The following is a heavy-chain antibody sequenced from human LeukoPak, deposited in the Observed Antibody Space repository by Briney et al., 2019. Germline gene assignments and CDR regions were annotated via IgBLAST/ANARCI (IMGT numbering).Heavy chain of an antibody. CDR2: IYYSGST. J-gene: IGHJ3*02. Sequence: PSETLSLTCTVSGGSISSSSYYWGWIRQPPGKGLEWIGSIYYSGSTYFNPSLKSRVTISVDTSKNQFSLKLSSVTAADTAVYYCARGGYGDYANVFDIWGRGTTVTVSS. CDR3: ARGGYGDYANVFDI. D-gene: IGHD4-17*01. V-gene: IGHV4-39*01. CDR1: GGSISSSSYY.